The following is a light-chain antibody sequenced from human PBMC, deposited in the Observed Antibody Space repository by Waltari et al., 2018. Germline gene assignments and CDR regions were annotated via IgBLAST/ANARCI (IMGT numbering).Light chain of an antibody. J-gene: IGLJ3*02. V-gene: IGLV1-44*01. CDR1: SSTIGRNS. CDR3: AAWDDSLNAWI. Sequence: QSLLTPPPSISGAPGQRVTISCSGGSSTIGRNSFNWYEQVPGTAPKPLIFRSDQRPSGVSDRFSGSKSGTSASLTITGLLSADEADYICAAWDDSLNAWIFGGGTRLTVL. CDR2: RSD.